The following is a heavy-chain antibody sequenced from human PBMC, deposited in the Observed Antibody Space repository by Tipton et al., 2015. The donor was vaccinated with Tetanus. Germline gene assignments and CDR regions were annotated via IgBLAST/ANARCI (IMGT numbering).Heavy chain of an antibody. CDR1: GGFSSGDYY. V-gene: IGHV4-31*03. CDR3: ARANYEFPKKGPFDS. J-gene: IGHJ4*02. Sequence: TLSLTCTVSGGFSSGDYYWSWIRQHPGKGLEWIAYINYSGSTYYNPSLESRLTVSLDTSKNQFFLRLTSVTAADTAVYYCARANYEFPKKGPFDSWGQGALVIVSS. CDR2: INYSGST. D-gene: IGHD3-3*01.